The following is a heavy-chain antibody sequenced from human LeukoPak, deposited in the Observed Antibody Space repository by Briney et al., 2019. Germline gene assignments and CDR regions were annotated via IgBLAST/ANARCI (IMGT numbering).Heavy chain of an antibody. CDR2: ISSSSSYI. J-gene: IGHJ4*02. CDR3: ARTQYAREYYLDY. D-gene: IGHD2-2*01. Sequence: KPGGSLRLSCAASGFTFSSYWMHWVRQAPGKGLEWVSSISSSSSYIYYADSVKGRFTISRDNAKNSLYLQMNSLRAEDTAVYYCARTQYAREYYLDYWGQGTLVTVSS. CDR1: GFTFSSYW. V-gene: IGHV3-21*01.